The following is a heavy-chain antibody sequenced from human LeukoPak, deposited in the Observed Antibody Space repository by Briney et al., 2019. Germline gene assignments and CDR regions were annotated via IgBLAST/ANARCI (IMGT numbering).Heavy chain of an antibody. CDR2: IWYEGSKK. D-gene: IGHD6-13*01. CDR1: GFIFSSFG. V-gene: IGHV3-33*01. CDR3: ARALQQQLVRGVVVRRYYYYGMDV. J-gene: IGHJ6*02. Sequence: PGRSLRLSWAPSGFIFSSFGMRWVRQAPGRGLEWVAVIWYEGSKKYYADSVKGRFTVSRDNSNNALYLQMNSLRAEDTDVYYCARALQQQLVRGVVVRRYYYYGMDVWGQGTTVTVSS.